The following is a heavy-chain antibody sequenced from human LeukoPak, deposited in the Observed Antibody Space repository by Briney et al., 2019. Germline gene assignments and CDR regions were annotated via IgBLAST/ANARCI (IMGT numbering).Heavy chain of an antibody. CDR3: APLAPYNWFDP. V-gene: IGHV1-69*05. CDR1: GGTFSSYA. CDR2: IIPIFGTA. Sequence: SVKVSCKASGGTFSSYAISWARQAPGQGLEWMGGIIPIFGTANYAQKFQGRVTITTDESTSTANMELSSLRSEDTAVYYCAPLAPYNWFDPWGQGTLVTVSS. J-gene: IGHJ5*02.